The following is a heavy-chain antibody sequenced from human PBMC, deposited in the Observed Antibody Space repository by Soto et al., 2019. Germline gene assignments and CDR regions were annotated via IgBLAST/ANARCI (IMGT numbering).Heavy chain of an antibody. CDR2: ISSSSSTI. D-gene: IGHD6-13*01. V-gene: IGHV3-48*02. Sequence: EVQLVESGGGLVQPGGSLRLSCAASGFTFSSYSMNWVRQAPGKGLEWVSYISSSSSTIYYADSVKGRFTISRDNAKNSLYLQMNSLRDDDTAVYYCARDDSSSWYWDYYYYYGMDVWGQGTTVTVSS. CDR1: GFTFSSYS. J-gene: IGHJ6*02. CDR3: ARDDSSSWYWDYYYYYGMDV.